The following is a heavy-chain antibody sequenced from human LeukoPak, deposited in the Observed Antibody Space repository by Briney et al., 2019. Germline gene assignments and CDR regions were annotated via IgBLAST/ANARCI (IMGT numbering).Heavy chain of an antibody. CDR3: ARADRRWELLLGYFDY. J-gene: IGHJ4*02. CDR1: GGTFSSYA. CDR2: IIPIFGTA. D-gene: IGHD1-26*01. Sequence: GASVKVSCKASGGTFSSYAISWVRQAPGQGLEWMGGIIPIFGTANYAQKFQGRVTITADESTSTAYMELSSLRSEDTAVYYCARADRRWELLLGYFDYWGQGTLVTVSS. V-gene: IGHV1-69*01.